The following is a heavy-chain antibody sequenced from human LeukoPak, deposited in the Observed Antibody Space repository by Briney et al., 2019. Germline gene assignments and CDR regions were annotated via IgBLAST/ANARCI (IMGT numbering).Heavy chain of an antibody. CDR1: GYTFTSYG. CDR2: ISAYSGNT. V-gene: IGHV1-18*01. J-gene: IGHJ4*02. CDR3: ARTTSRGYDSSGYLDYFDY. Sequence: ASVKVSCKASGYTFTSYGISWVRQAPGQGLEWMGWISAYSGNTNYAQKLLGRVTMTTDTSTSTAYLELRSLRSDDTAVYYCARTTSRGYDSSGYLDYFDYWGQGTLVTVSS. D-gene: IGHD3-22*01.